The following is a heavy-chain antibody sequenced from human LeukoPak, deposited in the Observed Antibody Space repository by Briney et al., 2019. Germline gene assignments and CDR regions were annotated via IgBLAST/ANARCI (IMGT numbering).Heavy chain of an antibody. V-gene: IGHV3-30*09. Sequence: SLRLSCAASGFTFSNYAMHWVRQAPGKGLEWVAVISYDGSNKYYADSVKGRFAISRDNSKNTLYLLMNSLRAEDTAVYYCARDSREGYSYGSYFDYWGQGTLVRVSS. CDR1: GFTFSNYA. CDR2: ISYDGSNK. J-gene: IGHJ4*02. CDR3: ARDSREGYSYGSYFDY. D-gene: IGHD5-18*01.